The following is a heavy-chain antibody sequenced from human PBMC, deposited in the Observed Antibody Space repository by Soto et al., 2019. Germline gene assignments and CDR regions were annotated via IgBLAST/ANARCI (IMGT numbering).Heavy chain of an antibody. CDR3: ARDGSSSWYSYYYNGMDV. D-gene: IGHD6-13*01. Sequence: EVQLVESGGGLVQPGGSLRLSCAASGFTFSSYWMSWVRQAPGKGLEWVANINQDGSEKFYVDSEKGRFTISRDNAKKSLYLQMNTLRDEDTAVYYCARDGSSSWYSYYYNGMDVWGQGTTVTVSS. J-gene: IGHJ6*02. V-gene: IGHV3-7*05. CDR2: INQDGSEK. CDR1: GFTFSSYW.